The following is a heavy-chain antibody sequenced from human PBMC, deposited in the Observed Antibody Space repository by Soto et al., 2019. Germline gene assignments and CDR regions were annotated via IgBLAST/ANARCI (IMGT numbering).Heavy chain of an antibody. CDR3: ARRRLAVAVSPWFDP. CDR2: IDSSGEK. D-gene: IGHD6-19*01. V-gene: IGHV2-26*01. Sequence: QVTLKESGPVLVKPTETLTLRCTVSGLSITDSEMGVSWIRQPPGQPLEWLAHIDSSGEKSYRTFLKSRLATSKDTSKSQRALTMTNMDPADTATYYCARRRLAVAVSPWFDPWGQGIPVTVSS. CDR1: GLSITDSEMG. J-gene: IGHJ5*02.